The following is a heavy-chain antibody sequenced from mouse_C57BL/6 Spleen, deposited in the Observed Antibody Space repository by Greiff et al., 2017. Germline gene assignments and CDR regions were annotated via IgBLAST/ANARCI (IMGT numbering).Heavy chain of an antibody. Sequence: EVQRVESGTVLARPGASVKMSCKTSGYTFTSYWMHWVKQRPGQGLEWIGAIYPGNSDTSYNQKFKGKAKLTAVTSANTSYLELSSLTNEDSAVYYYRSGLLRSGFAYWGQGTLVTVSA. D-gene: IGHD1-1*01. CDR1: GYTFTSYW. CDR3: RSGLLRSGFAY. J-gene: IGHJ3*01. CDR2: IYPGNSDT. V-gene: IGHV1-5*01.